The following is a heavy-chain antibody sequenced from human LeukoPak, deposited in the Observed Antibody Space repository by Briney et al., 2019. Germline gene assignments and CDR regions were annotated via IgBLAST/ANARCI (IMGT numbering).Heavy chain of an antibody. CDR3: VRGSTLRHYQY. D-gene: IGHD3-16*01. V-gene: IGHV4-39*01. CDR2: IYYSGST. CDR1: GGSISSSTQY. Sequence: PSETLSLTCTVSGGSISSSTQYWGWIRRPPGKGLEWIGSIYYSGSTYYNPSLKSRVTVSVDTSKNQFSLKLSSVTAADTAVYYCVRGSTLRHYQYWGQGTLVTVSS. J-gene: IGHJ4*02.